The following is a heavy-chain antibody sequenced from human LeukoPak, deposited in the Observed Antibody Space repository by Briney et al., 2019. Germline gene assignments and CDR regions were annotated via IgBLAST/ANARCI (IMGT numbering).Heavy chain of an antibody. V-gene: IGHV4-4*07. CDR1: GVSISSYY. D-gene: IGHD2-2*01. Sequence: SETLSLTCTVSGVSISSYYWSWIRQPAGKGLEWIGRIYTSGSTNYNPSLKSRVTISVDTSKNQFSLKLSSVTAADTAVYYCARQSGGGHIVVVPAATFDYWGQGTLVTVSS. CDR2: IYTSGST. CDR3: ARQSGGGHIVVVPAATFDY. J-gene: IGHJ4*02.